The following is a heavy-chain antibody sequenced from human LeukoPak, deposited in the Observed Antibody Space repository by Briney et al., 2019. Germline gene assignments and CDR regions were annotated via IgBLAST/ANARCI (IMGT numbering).Heavy chain of an antibody. V-gene: IGHV1-8*03. J-gene: IGHJ3*02. CDR1: GYTFTSYD. D-gene: IGHD4-17*01. CDR2: MNPNSGNT. CDR3: LLPYGDYGDDAFDI. Sequence: ASVKVSCKASGYTFTSYDINWVRQATGQGLEWMGWMNPNSGNTGYAQKFQGRVTITRNTSISTAYMELSSLRSEDTAVYYCLLPYGDYGDDAFDIWGQGTMVTVSS.